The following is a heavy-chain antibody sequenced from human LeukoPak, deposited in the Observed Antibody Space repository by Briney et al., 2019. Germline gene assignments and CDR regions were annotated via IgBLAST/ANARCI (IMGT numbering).Heavy chain of an antibody. Sequence: ASVKVSCKPSGYTFTGYYIHWVRRAPGQGLEWMGWINPKSGGTKYAQKFQGRVTLTRDTSISTAYMELSRLRSDDTAVYYCARAAIAVAGDYNYHYMDVWGKGTTVTVSS. V-gene: IGHV1-2*02. CDR3: ARAAIAVAGDYNYHYMDV. D-gene: IGHD6-19*01. CDR1: GYTFTGYY. CDR2: INPKSGGT. J-gene: IGHJ6*03.